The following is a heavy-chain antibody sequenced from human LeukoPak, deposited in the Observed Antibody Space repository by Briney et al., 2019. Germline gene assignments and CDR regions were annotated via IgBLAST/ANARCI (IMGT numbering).Heavy chain of an antibody. CDR3: AKANEAAQLWTYYFDY. CDR2: ISGSGGST. D-gene: IGHD2-15*01. CDR1: GFTFSSYA. V-gene: IGHV3-23*01. J-gene: IGHJ4*02. Sequence: PGGSLRLSCAASGFTFSSYAMSWVRQAPGKGLEWVSAISGSGGSTYYADSVKGRFTISRDNSKNTLYLQMNSLRAEATAVYYCAKANEAAQLWTYYFDYWGQGTLVTVSS.